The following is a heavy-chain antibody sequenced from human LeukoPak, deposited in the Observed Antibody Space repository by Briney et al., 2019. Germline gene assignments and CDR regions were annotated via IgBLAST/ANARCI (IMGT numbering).Heavy chain of an antibody. V-gene: IGHV3-7*01. CDR1: GFTFSSYW. CDR2: IKQDGNEK. CDR3: ARWDGDYEGAEWFDR. Sequence: QSGGSLRLSCAASGFTFSSYWMSWVRQAPGKGLEWVANIKQDGNEKYYVDSVKGRFTISRDNANNSLYLQMNSLRAEDTAVYYCARWDGDYEGAEWFDRWGQGTLVTVSS. J-gene: IGHJ5*02. D-gene: IGHD4-17*01.